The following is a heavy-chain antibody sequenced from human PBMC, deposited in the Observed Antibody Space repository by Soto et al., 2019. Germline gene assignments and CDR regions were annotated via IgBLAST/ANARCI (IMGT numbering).Heavy chain of an antibody. CDR3: ARDGRYCSSTSCYYCYYYGMDV. Sequence: SETLSLTCTVSGGSISSSSYYWGWIRQPPGKGLEWIGSIYYSGSTYYNPSLKSRVTISVDTSKNQFSLKLSSVTAADTAVYYCARDGRYCSSTSCYYCYYYGMDVWGQGTTVTVSS. V-gene: IGHV4-39*07. J-gene: IGHJ6*02. CDR1: GGSISSSSYY. D-gene: IGHD2-2*01. CDR2: IYYSGST.